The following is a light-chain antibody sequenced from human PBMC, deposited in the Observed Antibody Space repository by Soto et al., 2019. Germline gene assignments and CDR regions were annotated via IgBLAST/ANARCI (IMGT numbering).Light chain of an antibody. CDR3: VQFSHFPRT. CDR1: QSIVYSDGNTY. CDR2: QIS. V-gene: IGKV2-24*01. Sequence: DIVLTQTPLSSPVTLGQPASISCRSSQSIVYSDGNTYVSWLQQRPGQPPRLLIYQISNRFSGVPDRFSGSGAETDFTLKISRVEAEDVGVYSCVQFSHFPRTFGQGTKVEIK. J-gene: IGKJ1*01.